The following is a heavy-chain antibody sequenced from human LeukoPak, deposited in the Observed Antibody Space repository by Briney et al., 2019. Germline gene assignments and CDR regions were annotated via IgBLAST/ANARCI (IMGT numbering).Heavy chain of an antibody. CDR2: IRHREYGGTA. V-gene: IGHV3-49*03. Sequence: PGGSLRLSCATSGFNFGVVAMDWIRQAPGKGLEWVGFIRHREYGGTAEYAASVNGRFAISRDDSKSIVYLQMNDLRTEDTGVYYSPRERDGDVDYWGLGTLVTVSS. D-gene: IGHD2-21*02. J-gene: IGHJ4*02. CDR1: GFNFGVVA. CDR3: PRERDGDVDY.